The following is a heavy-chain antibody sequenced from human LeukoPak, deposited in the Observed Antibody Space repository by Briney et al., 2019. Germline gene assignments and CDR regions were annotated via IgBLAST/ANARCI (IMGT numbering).Heavy chain of an antibody. CDR2: IYHSGRT. V-gene: IGHV4-38-2*02. J-gene: IGHJ4*02. CDR3: ARDRISSSLYYFDY. CDR1: GYSISSGYY. D-gene: IGHD6-13*01. Sequence: SETLSLTCAVSGYSISSGYYWDWIRQPPGKGLEWIGSIYHSGRTYYNPSLKSRVTISVDTSKNQFSLKLSSVTAADTAVYHCARDRISSSLYYFDYWGQGTLVTVSS.